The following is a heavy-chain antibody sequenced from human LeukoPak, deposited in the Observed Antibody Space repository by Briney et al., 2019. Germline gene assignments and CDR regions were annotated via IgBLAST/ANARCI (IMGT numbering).Heavy chain of an antibody. J-gene: IGHJ4*02. CDR3: ARGSDDSPFDY. CDR1: GFTFSDHY. D-gene: IGHD3-22*01. V-gene: IGHV3-72*01. CDR2: SRSKANSYTT. Sequence: GGSLRLSCAASGFTFSDHYMDWARQAPGKGLEWVGRSRSKANSYTTDYAASAKGRFTISRDDSKSSLYLQMNSLKTEDTAVYYCARGSDDSPFDYWGQGTLVTVSS.